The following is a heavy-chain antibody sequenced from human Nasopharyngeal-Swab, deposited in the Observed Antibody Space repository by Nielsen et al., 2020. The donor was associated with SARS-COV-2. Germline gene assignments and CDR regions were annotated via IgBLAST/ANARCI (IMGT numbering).Heavy chain of an antibody. J-gene: IGHJ4*02. CDR3: ARDGGSYHLGAFDY. CDR2: IYSDDST. D-gene: IGHD2-2*01. Sequence: WIRQPPGKGLEWVSVIYSDDSTYYADSVKGRFTISRDNSKNTPYLQMNSLRAEDTAVYYCARDGGSYHLGAFDYWGQGTLVTVSS. V-gene: IGHV3-66*01.